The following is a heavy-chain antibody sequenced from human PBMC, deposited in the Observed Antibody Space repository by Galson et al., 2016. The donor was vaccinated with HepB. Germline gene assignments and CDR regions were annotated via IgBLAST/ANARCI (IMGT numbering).Heavy chain of an antibody. CDR1: GFTFSDFY. J-gene: IGHJ6*02. V-gene: IGHV3-11*05. Sequence: SLRLSCAASGFTFSDFYMSWIRQAPGKGLEWVSFIIGSSSHTYYADSVKGRFTISRDNAKNSLYLQMNSLRAEDTAVYYCAGDSIVGATGGGNYYFLDVWGQGATVTVSS. CDR2: IIGSSSHT. D-gene: IGHD1-26*01. CDR3: AGDSIVGATGGGNYYFLDV.